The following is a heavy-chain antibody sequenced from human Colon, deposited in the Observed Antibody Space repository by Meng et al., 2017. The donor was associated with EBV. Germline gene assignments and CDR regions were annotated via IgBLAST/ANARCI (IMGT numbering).Heavy chain of an antibody. D-gene: IGHD2-2*01. V-gene: IGHV2-5*02. CDR1: GISLSTSEVG. Sequence: QITLKESGPTLVKPTQTLTLTCTFSGISLSTSEVGVGWIRQPPGKALEWLAVIYWDDDKRYSPSLKSRLTITKDTSKNQVVLTLTNMDPVDTATYYCALFTRSWFDPWGQGTLVTVSS. CDR2: IYWDDDK. J-gene: IGHJ5*02. CDR3: ALFTRSWFDP.